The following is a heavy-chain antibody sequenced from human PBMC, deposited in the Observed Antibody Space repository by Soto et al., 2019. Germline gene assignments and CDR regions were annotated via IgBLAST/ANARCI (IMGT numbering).Heavy chain of an antibody. J-gene: IGHJ5*02. V-gene: IGHV1-69*02. Sequence: ASVKVSCKASGGTFSSYTISWVRQAPGQGLEWMGRIIPILGIANYAQKFQGRVTITADKSTSTAYMELSSLRSEDTAVYYCARLYCSSTSCYNAHTNNWFDPWGQGTLVTVSS. CDR2: IIPILGIA. CDR1: GGTFSSYT. CDR3: ARLYCSSTSCYNAHTNNWFDP. D-gene: IGHD2-2*02.